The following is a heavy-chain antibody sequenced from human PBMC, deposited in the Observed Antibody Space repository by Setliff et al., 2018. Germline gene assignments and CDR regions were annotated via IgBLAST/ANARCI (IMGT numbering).Heavy chain of an antibody. D-gene: IGHD3-22*01. CDR3: ARDKGYDSSGYYFSYYYYMDV. Sequence: GASVKVSCKASGYTFTDYAMHWVRQAPGQRLEWMGWINPGNGNTKYSQKFQGRVTITGDTSASTAYMELSSLRSEDTAVYYCARDKGYDSSGYYFSYYYYMDVWGKGTTVTVSS. J-gene: IGHJ6*03. CDR1: GYTFTDYA. CDR2: INPGNGNT. V-gene: IGHV1-3*01.